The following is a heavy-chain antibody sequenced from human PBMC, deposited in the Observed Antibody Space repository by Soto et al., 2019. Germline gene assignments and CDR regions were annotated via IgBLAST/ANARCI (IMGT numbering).Heavy chain of an antibody. CDR1: GFTFSSYG. CDR3: AKDDGRWEVLRPTSYYFDY. CDR2: ISYDGNDN. Sequence: GGSLRLSCAASGFTFSSYGMHWVRQAPGKGLKWVALISYDGNDNYYTDSVKGRFTISRDNSKNTLYLQMTSLRAEDTAVYYCAKDDGRWEVLRPTSYYFDYWGQGTLVTVSS. J-gene: IGHJ4*02. V-gene: IGHV3-30*18. D-gene: IGHD1-26*01.